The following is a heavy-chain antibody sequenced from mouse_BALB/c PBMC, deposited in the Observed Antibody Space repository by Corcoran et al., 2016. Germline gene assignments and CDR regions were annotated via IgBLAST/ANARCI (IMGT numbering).Heavy chain of an antibody. J-gene: IGHJ1*01. CDR1: GFNIKDTY. CDR3: ARWDWYFDV. Sequence: EGQLQQSGAVLVKPGALVKMCFTAAGFNIKDTYMHWVKQRPEQGVEWIGRIDPANGNTKYDPKFQGKATITADTSSNTAYLQLSSLSSEDTAVYYCARWDWYFDVWGAGTTVTVSS. CDR2: IDPANGNT. V-gene: IGHV14-3*02.